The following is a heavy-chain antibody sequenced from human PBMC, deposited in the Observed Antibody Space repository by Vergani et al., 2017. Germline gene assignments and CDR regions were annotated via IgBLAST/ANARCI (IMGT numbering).Heavy chain of an antibody. J-gene: IGHJ3*02. D-gene: IGHD2-21*02. CDR3: ARNPYCGGDCYSDAFDI. CDR1: GYSIRNGYY. Sequence: QVQLQESGPGLVEPSETLSLTCAVSGYSIRNGYYWGWIRQPPGKGLEWIGYIYYSGSTNYNPSLKSRVTISVDTSKNQFSLKLSSVTAADTAVYYCARNPYCGGDCYSDAFDIWGQGTMVTVSS. CDR2: IYYSGST. V-gene: IGHV4-59*01.